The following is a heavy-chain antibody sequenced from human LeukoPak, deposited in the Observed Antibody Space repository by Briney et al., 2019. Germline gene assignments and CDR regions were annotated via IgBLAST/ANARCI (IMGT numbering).Heavy chain of an antibody. V-gene: IGHV4-59*01. D-gene: IGHD3-22*01. Sequence: PSETLSLTCTVSGGSISSYYWSWIRQPPGKGLEWIGYIYYSGSTNYNPSLKSRVTISVDTSKNQFSLKLSSVTAADTAVYYCARDSPYDSSGYYFRGSDAFDIWGQGTMVTVSS. J-gene: IGHJ3*02. CDR3: ARDSPYDSSGYYFRGSDAFDI. CDR2: IYYSGST. CDR1: GGSISSYY.